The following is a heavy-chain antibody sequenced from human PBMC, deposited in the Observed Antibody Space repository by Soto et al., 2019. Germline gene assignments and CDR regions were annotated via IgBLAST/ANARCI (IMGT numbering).Heavy chain of an antibody. CDR1: GGPLISYA. J-gene: IGHJ6*02. V-gene: IGHV1-69*01. CDR2: IIPIFGTA. CDR3: ARGYCSGGSCYGYYYYGMDV. D-gene: IGHD2-15*01. Sequence: VKVSCKASGGPLISYAIIWVRQAPGQGLEWMGGIIPIFGTANYAQKFQGRVTITADESTSTAYMELSSLRSEDTAVYYCARGYCSGGSCYGYYYYGMDVWGQGTTVTVSS.